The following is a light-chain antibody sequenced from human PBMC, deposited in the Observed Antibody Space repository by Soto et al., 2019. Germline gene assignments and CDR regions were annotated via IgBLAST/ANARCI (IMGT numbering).Light chain of an antibody. CDR3: QHYGSSGT. V-gene: IGKV3D-15*01. CDR1: QSVSSK. CDR2: GAS. Sequence: ETVMTQSPATLSVSPGERATLSCRASQSVSSKLAWYQQKPGQAPRLLIYGASTRATGIPARFSGSGSATDFTLTITRLEPEDFAVYYCQHYGSSGTFGQGTKVDIK. J-gene: IGKJ1*01.